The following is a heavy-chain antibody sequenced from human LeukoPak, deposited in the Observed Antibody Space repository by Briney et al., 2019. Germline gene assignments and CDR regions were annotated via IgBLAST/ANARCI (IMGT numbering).Heavy chain of an antibody. V-gene: IGHV3-30*18. D-gene: IGHD3-10*01. J-gene: IGHJ5*02. CDR1: GFTFSSYG. CDR2: ISYDGSNK. Sequence: GGSLRLSCAASGFTFSSYGMHWVRQAPGKGLEWVAVISYDGSNKYYADSVKGRFTISRDSSKNTLYLQMNSLRAEDTAVYYCAKDYSSSSWGQGTLVTVSS. CDR3: AKDYSSSS.